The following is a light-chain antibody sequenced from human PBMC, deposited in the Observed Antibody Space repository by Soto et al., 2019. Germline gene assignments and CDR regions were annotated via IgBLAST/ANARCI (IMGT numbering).Light chain of an antibody. Sequence: QSVLTQPPSASGTPGQRVTISCSGSSSNIGSNAVNWYQQLPGTAPKLLIYTFAQRPSGVPDRFSGSKSGTSASLAISGLQAEDEADYYCQSYDNSLSVYVFGTGTKLTVL. V-gene: IGLV1-44*01. CDR2: TFA. J-gene: IGLJ1*01. CDR3: QSYDNSLSVYV. CDR1: SSNIGSNA.